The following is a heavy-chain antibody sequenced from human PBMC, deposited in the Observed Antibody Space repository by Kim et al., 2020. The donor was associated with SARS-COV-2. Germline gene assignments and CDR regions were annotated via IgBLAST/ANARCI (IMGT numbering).Heavy chain of an antibody. CDR3: VLPTIQFYYGMDV. Sequence: YEQKFQGRVTMTEDTSTDTAYMELSSLRSEDTAVYYCVLPTIQFYYGMDVWGQGTTVTVSS. D-gene: IGHD1-1*01. J-gene: IGHJ6*02. V-gene: IGHV1-24*01.